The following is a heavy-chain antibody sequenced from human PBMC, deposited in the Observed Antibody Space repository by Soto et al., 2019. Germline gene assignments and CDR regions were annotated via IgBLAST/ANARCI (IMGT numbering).Heavy chain of an antibody. CDR3: ARDAPPPELRFLEWHNYDYNGMDV. J-gene: IGHJ6*02. CDR2: ISGYNGKT. V-gene: IGHV1-18*01. CDR1: GYGFPAYG. D-gene: IGHD3-3*01. Sequence: QVQVVQSGDEVKETGASVRVSCKTSGYGFPAYGFSWWRQAPGQGLEWRGGISGYNGKTKYAQKVQGRVTMTTDTSTSTAYMEVRSLRSDDTAIYYCARDAPPPELRFLEWHNYDYNGMDVWGQGTTVTVSS.